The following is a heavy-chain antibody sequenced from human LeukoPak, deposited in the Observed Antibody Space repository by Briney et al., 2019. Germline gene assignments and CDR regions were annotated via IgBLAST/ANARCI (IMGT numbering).Heavy chain of an antibody. J-gene: IGHJ4*02. D-gene: IGHD5-18*01. CDR2: IKGKSDVATT. Sequence: GGALRVSCAPPGVIFRGARMSSVREAPGKRVEWVGRIKGKSDVATTDYAAPVKGRFTISRDDLKNTLYLQINSLKSEDTAVYFCTTVSGYSYGYYRYWGQGTLGTVSS. CDR1: GVIFRGAR. V-gene: IGHV3-15*01. CDR3: TTVSGYSYGYYRY.